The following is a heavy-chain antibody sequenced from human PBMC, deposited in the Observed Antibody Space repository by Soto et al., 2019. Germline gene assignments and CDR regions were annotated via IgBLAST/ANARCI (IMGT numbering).Heavy chain of an antibody. J-gene: IGHJ4*02. V-gene: IGHV3-23*01. CDR1: GFTFSTYT. CDR3: ARPYDSSGTYLPLDF. D-gene: IGHD3-22*01. Sequence: GSLRLSCAASGFTFSTYTMSWVRQAPGKGLEWVSAITGSGDHTTHADSVKGRFTISRDNSKNTLYMQMNSLRAEDTAVYHCARPYDSSGTYLPLDFWGQGTLVTVSS. CDR2: ITGSGDHT.